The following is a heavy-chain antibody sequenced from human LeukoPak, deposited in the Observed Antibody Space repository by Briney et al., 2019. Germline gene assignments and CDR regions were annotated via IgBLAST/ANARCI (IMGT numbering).Heavy chain of an antibody. D-gene: IGHD1-26*01. J-gene: IGHJ4*02. CDR2: ISGSGGST. CDR3: AKGGKWDVTPFDY. Sequence: PGGSLRLSCAASGFTFSSYAMSWVRQAPGKGLEWVSAISGSGGSTYYADFVKGRFTISRDNSKNTLYLQVNSLRAEDTAVYYCAKGGKWDVTPFDYWGQGTLVTVSS. V-gene: IGHV3-23*01. CDR1: GFTFSSYA.